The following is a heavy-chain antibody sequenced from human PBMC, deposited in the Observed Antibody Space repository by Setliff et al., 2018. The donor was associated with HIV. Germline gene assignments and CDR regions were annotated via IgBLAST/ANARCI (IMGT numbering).Heavy chain of an antibody. V-gene: IGHV4-39*01. CDR3: ARLGGNWGYWFDP. D-gene: IGHD7-27*01. J-gene: IGHJ5*02. Sequence: SETLSLTCTVSGGLISSHIYQWGWIRQPPGKGLEWIGSIYYSGTTYYNPSLKSRLTISIDTSMNQFSLRLNALTAADTAVYYCARLGGNWGYWFDPWSQGTQVTVSS. CDR1: GGLISSHIYQ. CDR2: IYYSGTT.